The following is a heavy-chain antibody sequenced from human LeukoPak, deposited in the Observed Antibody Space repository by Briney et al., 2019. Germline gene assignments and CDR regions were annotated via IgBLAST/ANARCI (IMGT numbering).Heavy chain of an antibody. CDR1: GDSISRSSYY. D-gene: IGHD3-22*01. CDR2: IYYSGST. CDR3: ARENYYDSSGYEDY. J-gene: IGHJ4*02. V-gene: IGHV4-39*07. Sequence: PSETLSLTCTVSGDSISRSSYYWGWIRQPPGKGLEWIGSIYYSGSTYYNPSLKSRVTISVDTSKNQFSLKLSSVTAADTAVYYCARENYYDSSGYEDYWGQGTLVTVSS.